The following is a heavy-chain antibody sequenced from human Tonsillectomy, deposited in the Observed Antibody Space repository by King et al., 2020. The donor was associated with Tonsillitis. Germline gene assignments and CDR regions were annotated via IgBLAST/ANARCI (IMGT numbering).Heavy chain of an antibody. CDR1: GGTFSSYA. CDR3: ASSPGGYCSSTSCYDGYNVDY. D-gene: IGHD2-2*01. CDR2: IIPILGIA. J-gene: IGHJ4*02. Sequence: QLVQSGAEVKKPGSSVKVSCKASGGTFSSYAISWVRQAPGQGLEWMGRIIPILGIANYAQKLQGRVTITADKSTSTAYMELSSLRSEDTAGYYCASSPGGYCSSTSCYDGYNVDYWGQGTLVTVSS. V-gene: IGHV1-69*04.